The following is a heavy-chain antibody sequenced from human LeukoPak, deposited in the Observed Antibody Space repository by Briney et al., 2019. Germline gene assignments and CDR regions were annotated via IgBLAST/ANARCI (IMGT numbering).Heavy chain of an antibody. Sequence: GGSLRLSCAASGFTFSSYGMHWVRQAPGKGLEWVAVISYDGSNKYYADSVKGRFTISRDNSKNTLYLQMNSLRAEDTAVYYCARGESSDCTCIDYWGQGTLVSVSS. CDR1: GFTFSSYG. J-gene: IGHJ4*02. CDR2: ISYDGSNK. D-gene: IGHD2-21*02. CDR3: ARGESSDCTCIDY. V-gene: IGHV3-30*03.